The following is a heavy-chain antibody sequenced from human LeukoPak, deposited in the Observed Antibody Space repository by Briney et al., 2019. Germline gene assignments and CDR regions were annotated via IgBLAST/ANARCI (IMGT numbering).Heavy chain of an antibody. CDR3: ARNSSWYFDY. CDR1: DYSISSDYY. Sequence: PSETLSLTCAVSDYSISSDYYWGWIRQPPGKGLEWIGSIYQSGSTHYNPSLKSRVTISVDTSKNQFSLKLNSVTAADTAVYYCARNSSWYFDYWGQGTLVTVS. D-gene: IGHD6-13*01. V-gene: IGHV4-38-2*01. CDR2: IYQSGST. J-gene: IGHJ4*02.